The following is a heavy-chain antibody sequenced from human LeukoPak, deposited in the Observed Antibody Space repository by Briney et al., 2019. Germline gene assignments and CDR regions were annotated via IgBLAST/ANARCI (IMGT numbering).Heavy chain of an antibody. V-gene: IGHV3-7*04. D-gene: IGHD6-13*01. CDR2: IKQDGSER. Sequence: GRTLRLSGAASAYTLRSFWMIWVRQPPGRGLEWVANIKQDGSERCYVDSVKGRFTIFRDNAKNSLVLQMISLRAEDTAVYYCARDMGHGTWYGAEYFEHWGQGTLVTVSS. CDR3: ARDMGHGTWYGAEYFEH. J-gene: IGHJ1*01. CDR1: AYTLRSFW.